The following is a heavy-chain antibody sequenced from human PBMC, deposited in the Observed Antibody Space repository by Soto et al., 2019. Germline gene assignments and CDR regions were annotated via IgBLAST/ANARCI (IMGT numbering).Heavy chain of an antibody. CDR2: IYYSGST. CDR1: GGSISSYY. V-gene: IGHV4-59*01. CDR3: ARTKLTRIQLWEDAFDI. D-gene: IGHD5-18*01. J-gene: IGHJ3*02. Sequence: SETLSLTCTVSGGSISSYYWSWIRQPPGKGLEWIGYIYYSGSTNYNPSLKSRVTISVDTSKNQFSLKLSSVTAADTAVYYCARTKLTRIQLWEDAFDIWGQGTMVTVSS.